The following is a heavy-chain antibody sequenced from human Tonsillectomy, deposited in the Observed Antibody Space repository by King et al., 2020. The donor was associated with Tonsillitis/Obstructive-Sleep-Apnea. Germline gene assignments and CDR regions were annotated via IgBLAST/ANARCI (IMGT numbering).Heavy chain of an antibody. Sequence: VQLQESGPGLVKPSETLSLTCTVSGGSIRSYYWSWIRQPPGKGLEWIGYIYYSGSTNYNPSLKSRVTISVDTSKNQFSLKLTSVTAADTAVYYCATTYFYYDSSGYYPFIYWGQGTLVTVSS. J-gene: IGHJ1*01. CDR1: GGSIRSYY. D-gene: IGHD3-22*01. CDR2: IYYSGST. V-gene: IGHV4-59*08. CDR3: ATTYFYYDSSGYYPFIY.